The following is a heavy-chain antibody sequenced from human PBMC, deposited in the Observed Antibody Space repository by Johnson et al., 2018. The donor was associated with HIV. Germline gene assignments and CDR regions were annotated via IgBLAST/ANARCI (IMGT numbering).Heavy chain of an antibody. V-gene: IGHV3-9*01. J-gene: IGHJ3*02. CDR1: GFTFDDYA. CDR3: AASPEDLRAFDI. CDR2: ISWNSGSI. D-gene: IGHD2-15*01. Sequence: VQLVESGGGLVQPGRSLRLSCAASGFTFDDYAMHWVRQAPGKGLEWVSGISWNSGSIGYADSVKGRFTISRDNAKNSLYLQMNSLRAEDTALYYCAASPEDLRAFDIWVQGTMVTVSS.